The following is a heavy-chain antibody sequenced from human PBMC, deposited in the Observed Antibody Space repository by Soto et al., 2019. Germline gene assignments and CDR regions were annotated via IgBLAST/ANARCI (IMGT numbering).Heavy chain of an antibody. CDR3: ARDLRGGSGSPDY. J-gene: IGHJ4*02. CDR1: GFTFSRYW. D-gene: IGHD3-10*01. Sequence: EVQLVESGGDLVQPGGSLRLSCAASGFTFSRYWMHWVRQAPGKGLVWLSRINSDGSSTSYADSVKGRFTISRDNAKNTLYLQMNSLRAEDTAVYYCARDLRGGSGSPDYWGQGTLVTVSS. CDR2: INSDGSST. V-gene: IGHV3-74*01.